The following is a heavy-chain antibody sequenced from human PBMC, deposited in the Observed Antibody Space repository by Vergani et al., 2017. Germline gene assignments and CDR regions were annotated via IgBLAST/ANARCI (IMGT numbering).Heavy chain of an antibody. D-gene: IGHD1-1*01. Sequence: QVQLQESGPGLEKPSQTLSLTCSVSGGSISSGSYYWNWIRQPAGKGLEWIGRIYTTGSTNYNPSLKSRVSISIDTSTSHFSLKLSSVTAADTAVYYCARGSTPWNAGAFDIWGQGTVVTVSS. J-gene: IGHJ3*02. V-gene: IGHV4-61*02. CDR2: IYTTGST. CDR1: GGSISSGSYY. CDR3: ARGSTPWNAGAFDI.